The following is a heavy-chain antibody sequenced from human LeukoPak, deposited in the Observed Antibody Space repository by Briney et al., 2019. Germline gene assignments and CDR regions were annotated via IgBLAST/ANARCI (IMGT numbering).Heavy chain of an antibody. CDR3: ARAHYYDFWSGASSFDP. J-gene: IGHJ5*02. CDR1: GGSISSSSYY. Sequence: SETLSLTCTVSGGSISSSSYYWGWIRQPPGKGLEWIGSIYYSGSTYYNPSLKSRVTISVDTSKNQFSLKLSSVTAADTAVYYCARAHYYDFWSGASSFDPWGQGTLVTVSS. V-gene: IGHV4-39*07. D-gene: IGHD3-3*01. CDR2: IYYSGST.